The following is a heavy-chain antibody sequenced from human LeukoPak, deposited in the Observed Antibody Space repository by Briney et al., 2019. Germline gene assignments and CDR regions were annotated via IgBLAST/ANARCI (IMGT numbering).Heavy chain of an antibody. Sequence: SQTLSLTCAVSGGSISSGGYSWSWIRQPPGEGLEWIGYIYHSGSTYYNPSLKSRVTISVDRSKNQFSLKLSSVTAADTAVYYCAREAYCSSTSCQGVFDPWGQGTLVTVSS. V-gene: IGHV4-30-2*01. CDR2: IYHSGST. D-gene: IGHD2-2*01. J-gene: IGHJ5*02. CDR3: AREAYCSSTSCQGVFDP. CDR1: GGSISSGGYS.